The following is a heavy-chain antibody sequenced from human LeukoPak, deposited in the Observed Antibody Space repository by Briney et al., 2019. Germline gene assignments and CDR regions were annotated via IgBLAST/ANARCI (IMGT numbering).Heavy chain of an antibody. V-gene: IGHV3-53*01. CDR2: IYDGDST. CDR3: ARVHSSGSSHYMDV. CDR1: GFIVSSNY. Sequence: GGSLRLSCAASGFIVSSNYMSWVRQAPGKGLEWVSVIYDGDSTYYADSVKGRFTISRDNSKNTLFLQMNSLRAEDTAVYYCARVHSSGSSHYMDVWGKGTTVTVSS. J-gene: IGHJ6*03. D-gene: IGHD3-10*01.